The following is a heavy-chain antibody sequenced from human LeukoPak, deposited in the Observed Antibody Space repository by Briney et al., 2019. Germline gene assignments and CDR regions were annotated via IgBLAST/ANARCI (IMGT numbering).Heavy chain of an antibody. V-gene: IGHV4-59*01. Sequence: SETLSLTCTVSGGSISSYYWSWIRQPPGKGLEWIGYIYYSGSTNYNPSLKSRVTISVDTPKNQFSLKLSSVTAADTAVYYCARGGYDFWSGSVNWFDPWGQGTLVTVSS. J-gene: IGHJ5*02. D-gene: IGHD3-3*01. CDR3: ARGGYDFWSGSVNWFDP. CDR2: IYYSGST. CDR1: GGSISSYY.